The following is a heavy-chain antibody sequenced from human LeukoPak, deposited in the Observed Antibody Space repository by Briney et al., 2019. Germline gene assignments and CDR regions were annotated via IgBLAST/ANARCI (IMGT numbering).Heavy chain of an antibody. CDR1: GFTFSSYS. CDR2: TSSSSSYI. D-gene: IGHD4-17*01. V-gene: IGHV3-21*01. CDR3: ARVPDYGDYAHYYYYYYGMDV. Sequence: PGGSLRLSCAASGFTFSSYSMNWVRQAPGKGLEWVSSTSSSSSYIYYADSVKGRFTISRDNAKNSLYLQMNSLRAEDTAVYYWARVPDYGDYAHYYYYYYGMDVWGQGTTVTVSS. J-gene: IGHJ6*01.